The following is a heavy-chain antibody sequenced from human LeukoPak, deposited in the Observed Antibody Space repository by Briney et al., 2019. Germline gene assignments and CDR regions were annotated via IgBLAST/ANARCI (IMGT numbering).Heavy chain of an antibody. Sequence: ASVKVSCKASGYTFTGYCMHWVRQAPGQGLEWMGWINPNSGGTNYAQKFQGRVTMTRDTSISTAYMELSRLRSDDTAVYYCARDRYYGSGSYDYYYGMDVWGQGTTVTVSS. V-gene: IGHV1-2*02. CDR3: ARDRYYGSGSYDYYYGMDV. D-gene: IGHD3-10*01. J-gene: IGHJ6*02. CDR2: INPNSGGT. CDR1: GYTFTGYC.